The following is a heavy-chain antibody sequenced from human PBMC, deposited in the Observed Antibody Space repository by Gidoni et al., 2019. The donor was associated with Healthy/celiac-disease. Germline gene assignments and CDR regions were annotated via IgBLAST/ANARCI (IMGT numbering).Heavy chain of an antibody. V-gene: IGHV3-23*01. CDR2: ISGSGGST. Sequence: EVQLLESGGGLVQPGGSLRLSCAASGFTFSSYAMSWVRQAPGTGLELVSAISGSGGSTYYADSVKGRFTISRDNSKNTLYLQMNSLRAEDTAVYYCANADYYDSSGYYGYWGQGTLVTVSS. CDR1: GFTFSSYA. D-gene: IGHD3-22*01. CDR3: ANADYYDSSGYYGY. J-gene: IGHJ4*02.